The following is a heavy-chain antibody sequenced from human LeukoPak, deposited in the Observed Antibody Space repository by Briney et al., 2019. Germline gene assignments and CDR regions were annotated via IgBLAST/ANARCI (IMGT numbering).Heavy chain of an antibody. J-gene: IGHJ4*02. V-gene: IGHV4-39*07. CDR1: GDSISSSDYY. Sequence: SETLSLTCTVSGDSISSSDYYWGWIRQPPGKGLEWIGSIYYSGSTYYNPSLKSRVTISVDTSKNQFSLKLSSVTAADTAVYYCARDRRNYFDYWGQGTLVTVSS. CDR2: IYYSGST. CDR3: ARDRRNYFDY.